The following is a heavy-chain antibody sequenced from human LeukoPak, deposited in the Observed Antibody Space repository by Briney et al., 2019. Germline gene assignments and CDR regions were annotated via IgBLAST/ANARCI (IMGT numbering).Heavy chain of an antibody. CDR2: ISGSGDNT. D-gene: IGHD2-8*01. CDR1: GFSFGSYA. Sequence: GGSLRLSCAASGFSFGSYALSWVRQAPGKGLEWVSVISGSGDNTHYTDRVKGRFTISRDNSKNTLYLQMNSLRAEDTAVYYCTSLSDAIESFGTRNYWGQGTLVTVSS. J-gene: IGHJ4*02. V-gene: IGHV3-23*01. CDR3: TSLSDAIESFGTRNY.